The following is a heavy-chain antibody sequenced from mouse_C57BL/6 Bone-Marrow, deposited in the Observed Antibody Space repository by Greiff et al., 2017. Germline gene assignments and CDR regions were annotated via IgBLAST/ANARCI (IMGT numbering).Heavy chain of an antibody. V-gene: IGHV1-69*01. J-gene: IGHJ2*01. CDR2: IDPSDSYT. D-gene: IGHD1-1*01. Sequence: QVQLQQPGAELVMPGASVKLSCKASGYTFTSYWMHWVKQRPGQGLEWIGRIDPSDSYTNYNQKFKGKSTLTVDKSSSTAYMQLSILTSEDSAVYYCARYGYGSPFDYWGQGTTLTVSS. CDR1: GYTFTSYW. CDR3: ARYGYGSPFDY.